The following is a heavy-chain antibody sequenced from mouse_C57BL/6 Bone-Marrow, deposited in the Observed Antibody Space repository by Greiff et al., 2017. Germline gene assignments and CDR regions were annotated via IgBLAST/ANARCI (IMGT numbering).Heavy chain of an antibody. CDR2: IYPRDGST. J-gene: IGHJ1*03. V-gene: IGHV1-85*01. Sequence: VQLVESGPELVKPGASVKLSCKASGYTFTSYDINWVKQRPGQGLEWIGWIYPRDGSTKYNEKFKGKATLTVDTSSSTAYMERHSLTSEDSAVYLCARDYGSSYWYFDVWGTGTTVTVSS. D-gene: IGHD1-1*01. CDR1: GYTFTSYD. CDR3: ARDYGSSYWYFDV.